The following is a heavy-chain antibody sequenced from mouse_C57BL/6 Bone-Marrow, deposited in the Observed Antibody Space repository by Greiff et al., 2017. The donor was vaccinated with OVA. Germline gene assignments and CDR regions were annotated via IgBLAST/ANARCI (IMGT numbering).Heavy chain of an antibody. CDR3: ARDMRLRRGYAMDY. CDR1: GYTFTSYG. D-gene: IGHD2-4*01. J-gene: IGHJ4*01. V-gene: IGHV1-81*01. CDR2: IYPRSGNT. Sequence: QVQLKESGAELARPGASVKLSCKASGYTFTSYGISWVKQRPGQGLEWIGEIYPRSGNTYYNEKFKGKATLTADKSSSTAYMELRSLTSEDSAVYFCARDMRLRRGYAMDYWGQGTSVTVSS.